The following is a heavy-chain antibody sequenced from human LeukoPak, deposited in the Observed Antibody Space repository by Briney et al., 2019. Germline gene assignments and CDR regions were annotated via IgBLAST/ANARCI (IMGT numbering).Heavy chain of an antibody. V-gene: IGHV2-5*05. J-gene: IGHJ4*02. CDR2: IYWDDDK. CDR3: AHRDVGDDTFDY. D-gene: IGHD2-21*02. Sequence: SGPTLVNPTQTLTLACTFSGFSLSSSEVGVGWIRQPPGKALEWLALIYWDDDKRYGPSLKSRLTITKDTSKYQVVLTMTNMDPVDTATYYCAHRDVGDDTFDYWGQGTLVTVSS. CDR1: GFSLSSSEVG.